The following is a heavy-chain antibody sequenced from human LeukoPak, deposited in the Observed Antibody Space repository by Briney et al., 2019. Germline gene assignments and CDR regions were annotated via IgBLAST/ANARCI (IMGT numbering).Heavy chain of an antibody. CDR2: IYHSGST. J-gene: IGHJ4*02. D-gene: IGHD6-19*01. V-gene: IGHV4-38-2*02. CDR3: ARESAVVYFDY. Sequence: SETLSLTCTVSGGSISSGYYWGWIRQPPGKGLEWIGSIYHSGSTYCNPSLKSRVTISVDTSKNQFSLKLSSVTAADTAVYYCARESAVVYFDYWGQGTLVTVSS. CDR1: GGSISSGYY.